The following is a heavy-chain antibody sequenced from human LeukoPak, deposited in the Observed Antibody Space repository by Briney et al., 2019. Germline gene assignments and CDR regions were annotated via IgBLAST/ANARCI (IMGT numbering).Heavy chain of an antibody. CDR1: GFTFSSYS. V-gene: IGHV3-21*01. D-gene: IGHD2-21*02. CDR2: ISSSSSYI. J-gene: IGHJ4*02. CDR3: ARDPIVVVTAGGYFDY. Sequence: GGSLRLSCAASGFTFSSYSMNWVRQAPGKGLEWVSSISSSSSYIYYADSVKGRFTISRDNAKNSPYLQMNSLRAEDTAVYYCARDPIVVVTAGGYFDYWGQGTLVTVSS.